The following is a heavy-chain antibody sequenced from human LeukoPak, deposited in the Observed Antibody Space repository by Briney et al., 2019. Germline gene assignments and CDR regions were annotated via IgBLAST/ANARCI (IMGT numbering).Heavy chain of an antibody. D-gene: IGHD6-13*01. J-gene: IGHJ3*02. Sequence: PSETLSLTCTVSGGSISSSSYYWGWIRQPPGKGLEWIGSIYYSGSTYYNPSLKSRVTISVDTSKNQFSLKLSSVTAADTAVYYCARRGGSSLEAFDIWGQGTMVTVSS. CDR3: ARRGGSSLEAFDI. CDR1: GGSISSSSYY. CDR2: IYYSGST. V-gene: IGHV4-39*01.